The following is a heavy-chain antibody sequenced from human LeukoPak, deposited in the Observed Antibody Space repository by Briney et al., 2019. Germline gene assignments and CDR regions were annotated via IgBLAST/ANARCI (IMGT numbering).Heavy chain of an antibody. CDR3: ARVPVLNWNDAYFDY. CDR2: ISAYNGNT. J-gene: IGHJ4*02. V-gene: IGHV1-18*01. D-gene: IGHD1-1*01. Sequence: VASVKVSCKASGYTFTSYGISWVRQAPGQGLEWMGWISAYNGNTNYAQKLQGRVTMTTDTSTSTAYMELRSLRSDDTAVYYCARVPVLNWNDAYFDYWGQGTLVTVSS. CDR1: GYTFTSYG.